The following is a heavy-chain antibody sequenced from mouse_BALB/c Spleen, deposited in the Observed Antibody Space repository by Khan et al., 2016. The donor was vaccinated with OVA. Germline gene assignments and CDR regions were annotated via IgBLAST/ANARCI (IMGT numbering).Heavy chain of an antibody. CDR2: ISSGGDYT. D-gene: IGHD4-1*01. V-gene: IGHV5-6*02. Sequence: EVMLVESGGDLVRPGGSLKLSCAASGFSFSSYSMSWVRQTPDKRLEWVATISSGGDYTYYPDSVKGRFTISRDNAKNTLYLHMISLKSEDTAIYYCASHLTGSFAYWGQGTLVTVSA. CDR1: GFSFSSYS. CDR3: ASHLTGSFAY. J-gene: IGHJ3*01.